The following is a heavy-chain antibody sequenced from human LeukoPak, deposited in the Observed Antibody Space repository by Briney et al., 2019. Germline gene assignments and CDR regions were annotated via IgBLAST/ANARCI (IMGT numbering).Heavy chain of an antibody. V-gene: IGHV3-21*01. CDR2: ISSSSGTYI. J-gene: IGHJ4*02. Sequence: GGSLRLSCAASGFTFNSYSMNWFRQAPEKGLEWVSSISSSSGTYIYYADSVKGRFTISRDNAQNSLFLQMNSLRAEDTAVYYCARYWASDYWGQGTLVTVSS. CDR3: ARYWASDY. D-gene: IGHD2-8*02. CDR1: GFTFNSYS.